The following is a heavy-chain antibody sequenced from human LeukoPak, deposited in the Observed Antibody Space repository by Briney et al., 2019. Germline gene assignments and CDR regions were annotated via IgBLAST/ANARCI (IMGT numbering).Heavy chain of an antibody. V-gene: IGHV4-34*01. CDR2: INHSGST. J-gene: IGHJ3*02. CDR1: GGSFSGYY. D-gene: IGHD2-15*01. Sequence: PSETLSLTCAVYGGSFSGYYWSWIRQPPGKGLEWIGEINHSGSTNYNPSLKSRVTISVDTSKNQFSLKLSSVTAADTAVYYCASLAKEPRRAVPCSGGSCQRLDAFDIWGQGTMVTVSS. CDR3: ASLAKEPRRAVPCSGGSCQRLDAFDI.